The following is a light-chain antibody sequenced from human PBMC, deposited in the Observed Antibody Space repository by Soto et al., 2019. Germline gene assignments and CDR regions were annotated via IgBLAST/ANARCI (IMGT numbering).Light chain of an antibody. Sequence: DIQMTQSPSSLSASVGDSVTITCRASQNIKTYLNWYQQKPGKAPKLLIYAASSLQSGVPSRFSGSGSGTDFTLTISSLQPEDFATYYCQQANSFPLTFGGGTKV. J-gene: IGKJ4*01. CDR2: AAS. CDR1: QNIKTY. V-gene: IGKV1-12*01. CDR3: QQANSFPLT.